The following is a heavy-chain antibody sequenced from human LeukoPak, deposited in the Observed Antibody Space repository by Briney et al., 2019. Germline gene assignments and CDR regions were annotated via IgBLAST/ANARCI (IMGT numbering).Heavy chain of an antibody. CDR3: WGRMATVINPDY. CDR1: GYTFNGYY. J-gene: IGHJ4*02. V-gene: IGHV1-2*02. CDR2: INPNSGGT. Sequence: GASVKVSCKASGYTFNGYYLHWVRQAPGQGLEWMGWINPNSGGTNHAQKFQGRVTMTRDTSISPAFQGLRKVRSDDNAVHYCWGRMATVINPDYWGQGTLVTVSS. D-gene: IGHD5-24*01.